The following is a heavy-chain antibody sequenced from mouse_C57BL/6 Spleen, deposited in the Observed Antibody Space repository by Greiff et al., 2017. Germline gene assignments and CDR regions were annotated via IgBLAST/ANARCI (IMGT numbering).Heavy chain of an antibody. J-gene: IGHJ2*01. D-gene: IGHD2-1*01. CDR3: ARFYYGNLYFDY. CDR2: INPSTGGT. V-gene: IGHV1-42*01. Sequence: EVQLQESGPELVKPGASVKISCKASGYSFTGYYMNWVKQSPEKSLEWIGEINPSTGGTTYNQKFKAKATLTVDKSSSTAYMQLKSLTSEDSAVYYCARFYYGNLYFDYWGQGTTLTVSS. CDR1: GYSFTGYY.